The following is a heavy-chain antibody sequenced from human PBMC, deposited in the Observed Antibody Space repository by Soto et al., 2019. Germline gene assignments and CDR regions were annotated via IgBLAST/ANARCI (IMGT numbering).Heavy chain of an antibody. J-gene: IGHJ2*01. CDR1: GGSFSGYY. CDR2: INHSGST. V-gene: IGHV4-34*01. Sequence: SEILSLTCAVYGGSFSGYYWSWIRQPPGKGREWIGEINHSGSTNSNPSLKSRVTISVDTPKNQFSPKLSSVTAADTAVYYCARERIQLWFGGGYWYFDLCGRAIPVTVSP. CDR3: ARERIQLWFGGGYWYFDL. D-gene: IGHD5-18*01.